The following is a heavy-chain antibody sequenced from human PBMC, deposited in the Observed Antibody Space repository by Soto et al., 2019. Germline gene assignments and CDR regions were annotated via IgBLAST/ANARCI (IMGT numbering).Heavy chain of an antibody. Sequence: EVQLLESGGGLVQPGGSLRLSGAASGLTFSSYAMSWVRQAPGKGLEWVSAISGSGGGTYYADSVKGRFTISRDNSKNTLWLQMNSLRAEDTAVYFCGWGEVTSGPLRRYFDYRGQGTLVAVSS. CDR1: GLTFSSYA. J-gene: IGHJ4*02. CDR3: GWGEVTSGPLRRYFDY. V-gene: IGHV3-23*01. CDR2: ISGSGGGT. D-gene: IGHD3-16*01.